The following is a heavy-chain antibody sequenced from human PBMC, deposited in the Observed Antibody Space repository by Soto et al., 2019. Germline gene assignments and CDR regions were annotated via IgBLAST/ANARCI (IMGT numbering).Heavy chain of an antibody. D-gene: IGHD3-22*01. CDR3: AKELLIGKGYYDSSGYYYERGAFDY. CDR2: ISGSGGST. Sequence: GGSLRLSCAASGFTFSSYAMSWVHQAPGKGLEWVSAISGSGGSTYYADSVKGRFTISRDNSKNTLYLQMNSLRAEDTAVYYCAKELLIGKGYYDSSGYYYERGAFDYWGQGTLVTVSS. CDR1: GFTFSSYA. J-gene: IGHJ4*02. V-gene: IGHV3-23*01.